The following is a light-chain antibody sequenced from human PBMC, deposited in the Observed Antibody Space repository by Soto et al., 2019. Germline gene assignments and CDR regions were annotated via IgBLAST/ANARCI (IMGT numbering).Light chain of an antibody. CDR2: NAS. CDR1: QSVRTY. Sequence: EIVLTQSPATLSLFPGERATLSCRASQSVRTYLAWYQQKPGQAPRLLISNASTRSPGIPARFSGSGSGTDFTLTISSLEAEDFAVYYCHQRSNWPRTFGGGTKVEIK. V-gene: IGKV3-11*01. J-gene: IGKJ4*01. CDR3: HQRSNWPRT.